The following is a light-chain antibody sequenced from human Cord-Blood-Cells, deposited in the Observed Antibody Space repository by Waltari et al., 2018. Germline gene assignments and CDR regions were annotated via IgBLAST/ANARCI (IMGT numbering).Light chain of an antibody. J-gene: IGKJ2*01. CDR1: QSVLYSSNNKNY. V-gene: IGKV4-1*01. Sequence: DIGMTQSPDPLAVSLGARATIHCKSSQSVLYSSNNKNYLAWYQQKPGQPPKLLIYWASTRESGVPDRFSGSGSGTDFTLTISSLQAEDVAVYYCQQYYSTPYTFGQGTKLEIK. CDR2: WAS. CDR3: QQYYSTPYT.